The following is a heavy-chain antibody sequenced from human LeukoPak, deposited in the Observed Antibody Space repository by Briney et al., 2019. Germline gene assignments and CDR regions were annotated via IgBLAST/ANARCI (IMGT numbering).Heavy chain of an antibody. CDR3: ASLYCSSTSCYFDY. V-gene: IGHV4-61*01. CDR1: GGSVSSGSYY. J-gene: IGHJ4*02. CDR2: IYYSGST. D-gene: IGHD2-2*01. Sequence: PSETLSLTCTVSGGSVSSGSYYWSWIRQPPGKGLEWIGYIYYSGSTNYNPSLKRRVTISVDASKNQFSLRLSSVTAADTAVFYCASLYCSSTSCYFDYWGQGALLTVSS.